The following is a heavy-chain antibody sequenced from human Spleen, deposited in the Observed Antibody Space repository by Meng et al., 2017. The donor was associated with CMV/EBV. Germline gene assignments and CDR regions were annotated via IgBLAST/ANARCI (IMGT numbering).Heavy chain of an antibody. V-gene: IGHV4-61*01. Sequence: SGPTLVKPTATLTLTCTVSGFSLSNARMGVSWIRQPPGKGLEWIGYIYYIGSTDYNPSLKSRVTMSVDTSKNQFSLKLSSVTAADTAVYYCARDRGGGTNYYYYGMDVWGQGTTVTV. CDR2: IYYIGST. CDR1: GFSLSNARMG. CDR3: ARDRGGGTNYYYYGMDV. J-gene: IGHJ6*02. D-gene: IGHD2-15*01.